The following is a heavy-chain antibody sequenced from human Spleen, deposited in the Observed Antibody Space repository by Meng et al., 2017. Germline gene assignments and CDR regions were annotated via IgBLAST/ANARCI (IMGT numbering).Heavy chain of an antibody. J-gene: IGHJ5*02. Sequence: SETLSLTCTVSGASIRSDGYYWHWIRQPPGKGLEWIGEINHSGSTNYNPSLKSRVTISLDTSKNQFSLKLSSVTAADTAVYYCARGKEYDYIWGSYRYGWFDPWGQGTLVTVSS. V-gene: IGHV4-34*01. CDR1: GASIRSDGYY. CDR3: ARGKEYDYIWGSYRYGWFDP. D-gene: IGHD3-16*02. CDR2: INHSGST.